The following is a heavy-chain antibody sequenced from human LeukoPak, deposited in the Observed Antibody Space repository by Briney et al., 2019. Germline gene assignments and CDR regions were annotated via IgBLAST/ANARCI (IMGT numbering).Heavy chain of an antibody. J-gene: IGHJ4*02. CDR2: INPNSGGT. CDR3: ARVAIAARTVYYFDY. CDR1: GYTFTGYY. Sequence: ASVKVSCKASGYTFTGYYMHWVRQAPGRGLEWMGWINPNSGGTNYAQKFQGRVTMTRDTYISTAYMELSRLRSDDTAVYYCARVAIAARTVYYFDYWGQGTQVTVSS. V-gene: IGHV1-2*02. D-gene: IGHD6-6*01.